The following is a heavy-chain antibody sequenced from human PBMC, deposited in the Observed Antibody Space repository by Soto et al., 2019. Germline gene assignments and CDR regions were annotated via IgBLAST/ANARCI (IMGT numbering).Heavy chain of an antibody. CDR1: GGSFSGYD. CDR3: ARGAMTTVTTRRYYYYGMDV. CDR2: INHSGST. V-gene: IGHV4-34*01. D-gene: IGHD4-4*01. J-gene: IGHJ6*02. Sequence: SETLSLTCAVYGGSFSGYDWSWIRQPPGKGLEWIGEINHSGSTNYNPSLKSRVTISVDTSKNQFSLKLSSVTAADTAVYYCARGAMTTVTTRRYYYYGMDVWGQGTTVTVSS.